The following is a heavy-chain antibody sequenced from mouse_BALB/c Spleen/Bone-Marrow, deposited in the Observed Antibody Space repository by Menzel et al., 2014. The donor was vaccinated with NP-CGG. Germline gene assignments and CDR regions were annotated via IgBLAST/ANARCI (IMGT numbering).Heavy chain of an antibody. Sequence: QVQLQQSGAELLKPGASVKLSCKASGYTFTSYYMYWVKQRPGQGLEWFGEINPSNGGTNFNEKFKNKATLTVDKSSSTAYMQLSSLASEDSAVYYCSRGRRDALDYWGQGTSVTVSS. CDR3: SRGRRDALDY. CDR2: INPSNGGT. CDR1: GYTFTSYY. V-gene: IGHV1S81*02. J-gene: IGHJ4*01.